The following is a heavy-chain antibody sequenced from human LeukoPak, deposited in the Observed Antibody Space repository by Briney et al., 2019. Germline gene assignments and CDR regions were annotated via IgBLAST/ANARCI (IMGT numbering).Heavy chain of an antibody. CDR1: GFTFSNYA. Sequence: GGSLRLSCSASGFTFSNYAMHWVRQAPGKGLEYVSVISSNGGYTYYADSVKGRFTISRDNFKNRLYLQMNSLRAEDTAVYYCARDMAGDYYDSGSYGYFDYWGQGTLVTVSS. CDR3: ARDMAGDYYDSGSYGYFDY. V-gene: IGHV3-64*04. CDR2: ISSNGGYT. D-gene: IGHD3-22*01. J-gene: IGHJ4*02.